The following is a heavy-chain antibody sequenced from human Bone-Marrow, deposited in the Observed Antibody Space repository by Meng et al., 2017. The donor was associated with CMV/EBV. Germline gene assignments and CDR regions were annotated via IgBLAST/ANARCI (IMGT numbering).Heavy chain of an antibody. Sequence: ASVKVSCKASGYTFTGYYMYWVRQAPGQGLEWMGIINPSGGSTSYAQKFQGRVTMTRDTSTSTVYMELSSLRSEDTAVYYCARVFGYYGEIDYWGQGTLVTVSS. CDR3: ARVFGYYGEIDY. CDR2: INPSGGST. V-gene: IGHV1-46*01. CDR1: GYTFTGYY. D-gene: IGHD3-22*01. J-gene: IGHJ4*02.